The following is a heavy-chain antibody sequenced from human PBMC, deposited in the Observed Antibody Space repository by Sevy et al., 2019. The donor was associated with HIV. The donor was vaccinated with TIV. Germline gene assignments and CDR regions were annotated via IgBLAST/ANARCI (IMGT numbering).Heavy chain of an antibody. J-gene: IGHJ6*02. V-gene: IGHV3-53*01. D-gene: IGHD3-3*01. CDR1: GFTVSSNY. CDR3: AREREFTIFGVLIEYGMDV. CDR2: IYSGGTT. Sequence: GGSLRLSCAASGFTVSSNYMSWVRQAPGKGLEWVSVIYSGGTTYYADSVKGRFTISRDNSKNTLNRQMNNLRAEETAVYYCAREREFTIFGVLIEYGMDVWGQGTTVTVSS.